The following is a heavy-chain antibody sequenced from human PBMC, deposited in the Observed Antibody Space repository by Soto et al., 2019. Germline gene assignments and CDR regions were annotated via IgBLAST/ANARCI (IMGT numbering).Heavy chain of an antibody. Sequence: PSETLSLTCTVSGGSISSYYWSWIRQPAGKGLEWIGPIYTSGSTNYNPSLKSRVTISVDTSKNQFSLKLSSVTAADTAVYYCASSLELLGFDPWGQGTLVTVSS. CDR2: IYTSGST. V-gene: IGHV4-4*07. J-gene: IGHJ5*02. D-gene: IGHD1-7*01. CDR1: GGSISSYY. CDR3: ASSLELLGFDP.